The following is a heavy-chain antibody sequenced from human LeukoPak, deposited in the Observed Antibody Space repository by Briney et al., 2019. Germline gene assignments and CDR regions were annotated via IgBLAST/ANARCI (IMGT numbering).Heavy chain of an antibody. D-gene: IGHD1-7*01. CDR1: GGSVSSGSYY. J-gene: IGHJ4*02. V-gene: IGHV4-61*01. CDR3: ARDPELRGYFDY. CDR2: IYYSGST. Sequence: SETLSLTCTVSGGSVSSGSYYWSWIRQPPVKGLEWIGYIYYSGSTNYNPSLKSRVTISVDTSKNQFSLKLSSVTAADTAVYYCARDPELRGYFDYWGQGTLVTVSS.